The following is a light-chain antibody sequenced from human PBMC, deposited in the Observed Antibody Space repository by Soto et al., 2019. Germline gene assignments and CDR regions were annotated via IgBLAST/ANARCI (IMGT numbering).Light chain of an antibody. CDR3: HQYHYWWT. J-gene: IGKJ1*01. CDR1: LSVYSN. Sequence: EVVLTQSPATLSLAPGERATLSCRASLSVYSNVACYQQRPGQAPRLLIYRASTRATGIPARFSGSGSGTEFTLTISSLQSEDFAVYYCHQYHYWWTFGQGTKVDIK. V-gene: IGKV3-15*01. CDR2: RAS.